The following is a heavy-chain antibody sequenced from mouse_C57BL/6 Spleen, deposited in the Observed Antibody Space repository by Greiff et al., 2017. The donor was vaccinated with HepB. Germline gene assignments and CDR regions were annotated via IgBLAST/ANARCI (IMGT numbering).Heavy chain of an antibody. D-gene: IGHD5-1*01. V-gene: IGHV5-4*01. CDR1: GFTFSSYA. CDR2: ISDGGSYT. J-gene: IGHJ4*01. CDR3: ARDRGVRTVYYAMDY. Sequence: EVQLVESGGGLVKPGGSLKLSCAASGFTFSSYAMSWVRQTPEKRLEWVATISDGGSYTYYPDNVKGRFTISRDNAKNNLYLQMSHLKSEDTAMYYCARDRGVRTVYYAMDYWGQGTSVTVSS.